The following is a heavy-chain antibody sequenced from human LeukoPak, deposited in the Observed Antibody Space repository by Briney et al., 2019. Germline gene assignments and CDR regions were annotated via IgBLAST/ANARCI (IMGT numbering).Heavy chain of an antibody. CDR2: ISGSGGST. D-gene: IGHD3-22*01. CDR3: AESIYYDSSGYSFDY. CDR1: GGSISNKY. J-gene: IGHJ4*02. V-gene: IGHV3-23*01. Sequence: ETLSLTCTVSGGSISNKYWSWVRQAPGKGLEWVSAISGSGGSTYYADSVKGRFTISRDNSKNTLYLQMNSLRAEDTAVYYCAESIYYDSSGYSFDYWGQGTLVTVSS.